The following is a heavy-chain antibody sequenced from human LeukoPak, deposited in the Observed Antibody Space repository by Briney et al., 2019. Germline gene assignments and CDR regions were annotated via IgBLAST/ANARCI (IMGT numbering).Heavy chain of an antibody. D-gene: IGHD6-19*01. CDR3: AKDLIWLAYYFDH. J-gene: IGHJ4*02. CDR1: GFTFSTYA. CDR2: ISGSDGGT. Sequence: GGSLRLSCAASGFTFSTYAMSWVRQAPGKGLERVSAISGSDGGTYYADSVRGRFAISRDNSKSTLYLQMNSLRAEDTAVYYCAKDLIWLAYYFDHWGQGTLVTVSS. V-gene: IGHV3-23*01.